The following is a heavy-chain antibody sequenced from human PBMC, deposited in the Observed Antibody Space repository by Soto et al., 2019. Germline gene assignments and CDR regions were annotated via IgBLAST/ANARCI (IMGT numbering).Heavy chain of an antibody. V-gene: IGHV4-61*01. J-gene: IGHJ6*02. CDR2: IYYSGST. CDR3: ARADFKIFGAGYDGMDV. D-gene: IGHD3-3*01. CDR1: GGSVNSDSYY. Sequence: QVQLQESGPGLVKPSETLSLTCTVSGGSVNSDSYYWSWIRQPPGKGLEWIGYIYYSGSTNYNPSLKSRVTISVDTSKNQFSLTLSSVTAADTAVYYCARADFKIFGAGYDGMDVWGQGTTVTVSS.